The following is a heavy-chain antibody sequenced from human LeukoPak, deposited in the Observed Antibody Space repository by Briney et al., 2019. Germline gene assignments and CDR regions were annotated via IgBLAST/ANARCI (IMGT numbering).Heavy chain of an antibody. CDR3: AKDRFLAAAGLFDY. J-gene: IGHJ4*02. CDR1: GFTFDDYA. V-gene: IGHV3-9*01. Sequence: PGRSLRLSCAASGFTFDDYAMHWVRQAPGKGLEWVSGISWNSGSIGYADSVKGRFTISRDNAKNSLYLQMNSLRAEDTALYYCAKDRFLAAAGLFDYWGQGTLVTVSS. CDR2: ISWNSGSI. D-gene: IGHD6-13*01.